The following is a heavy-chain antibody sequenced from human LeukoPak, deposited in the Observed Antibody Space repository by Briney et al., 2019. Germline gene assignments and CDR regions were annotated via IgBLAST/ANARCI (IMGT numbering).Heavy chain of an antibody. D-gene: IGHD1-1*01. CDR1: GFTFSSYG. J-gene: IGHJ3*02. CDR2: IRYDGSNI. CDR3: AKVPPSGNDERDDAFDI. Sequence: GGSLRLSCAASGFTFSSYGMHWVRQAPGKGLEWVAFIRYDGSNIYYADSVKGRFTISRDNSKNTLYLQMKSSRTESDTVFYCAKVPPSGNDERDDAFDIGDQGTMVTVSS. V-gene: IGHV3-30*02.